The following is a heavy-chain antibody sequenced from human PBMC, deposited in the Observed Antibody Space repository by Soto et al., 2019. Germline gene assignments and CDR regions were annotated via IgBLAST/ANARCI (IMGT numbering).Heavy chain of an antibody. J-gene: IGHJ5*02. CDR1: GFTFNSHG. CDR2: ISYDGSNK. CDR3: AQDRTAILAEVSWLES. D-gene: IGHD5-12*01. V-gene: IGHV3-30*18. Sequence: GGSLRLSCVGSGFTFNSHGMHWVRQAPGKGLEWVAVISYDGSNKYYGESVKGRFTISRDNSRNTVYLQLNSLRAEDTALYYCAQDRTAILAEVSWLESWGQGTLVTVSS.